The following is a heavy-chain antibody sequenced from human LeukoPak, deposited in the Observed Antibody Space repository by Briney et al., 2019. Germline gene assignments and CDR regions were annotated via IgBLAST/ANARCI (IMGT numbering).Heavy chain of an antibody. V-gene: IGHV3-21*01. CDR3: ASEGDVDTAMVLDY. J-gene: IGHJ4*02. CDR2: ISSSSSYI. D-gene: IGHD5-18*01. CDR1: GFTFSSYS. Sequence: PGGSLRLSCAASGFTFSSYSMNWVRQAPGKGLEWVSSISSSSSYIYYADSVKGRFTISRDNAKNSLYLQMNSLRAEDTAVYYCASEGDVDTAMVLDYWGQGTLVTVSS.